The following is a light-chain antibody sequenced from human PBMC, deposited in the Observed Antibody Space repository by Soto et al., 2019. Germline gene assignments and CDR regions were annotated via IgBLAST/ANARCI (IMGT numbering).Light chain of an antibody. CDR2: RNN. Sequence: QSVLTQPPSASGTPGQRVTISCSGSSSNIGSNYVYWYQQLPGTAPKLLIYRNNQRPSGVPDPFSGSKSGTSASLAISGLRSEDEADYYCAAWDDSLSVHVVFGGGTKLTVL. CDR3: AAWDDSLSVHVV. J-gene: IGLJ2*01. V-gene: IGLV1-47*01. CDR1: SSNIGSNY.